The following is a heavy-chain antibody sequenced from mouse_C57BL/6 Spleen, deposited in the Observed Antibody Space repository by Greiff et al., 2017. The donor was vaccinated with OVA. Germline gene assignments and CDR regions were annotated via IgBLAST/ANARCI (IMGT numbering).Heavy chain of an antibody. CDR2: IYPGDGDT. D-gene: IGHD1-1*01. CDR3: AREGVRYYFDY. Sequence: VQGVESGAELVKPGASVKISCKASGYAFSSYWMNWVKQRPGKGLEWIGQIYPGDGDTNYNGKFKGKATLTADKSSSTAYMQLSSLTSEDSAVYFCAREGVRYYFDYWGQGTTLTVSS. CDR1: GYAFSSYW. J-gene: IGHJ2*01. V-gene: IGHV1-80*01.